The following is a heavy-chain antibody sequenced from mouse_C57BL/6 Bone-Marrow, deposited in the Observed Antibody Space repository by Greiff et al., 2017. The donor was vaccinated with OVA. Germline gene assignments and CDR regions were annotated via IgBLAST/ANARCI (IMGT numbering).Heavy chain of an antibody. CDR3: ARGGYYGSSSYAMDY. Sequence: QVQLQQPGAELVRPGSSVKLSCKASGYTFTSYWMDWVKQRPGQGLEWIGNIYPSDSETHYNQKFKDKATLTVDKSSSTAYLQLSSLTSEDSAVYYGARGGYYGSSSYAMDYWGQGTSVTVSS. CDR2: IYPSDSET. D-gene: IGHD1-1*01. V-gene: IGHV1-61*01. CDR1: GYTFTSYW. J-gene: IGHJ4*01.